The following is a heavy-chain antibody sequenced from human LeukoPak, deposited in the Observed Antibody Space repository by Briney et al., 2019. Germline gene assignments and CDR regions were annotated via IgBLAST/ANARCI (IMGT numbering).Heavy chain of an antibody. Sequence: PGRSLRLSCAASGFTFSSYAMHWVRQAPGKGLEWVSAISGSGGSTYYADSVKGRFTISRDNSKNTLYLQMNSLRAEDTAVYYCAKDREVVPADEPHFDYWGQGTLVTVSS. J-gene: IGHJ4*02. D-gene: IGHD2-2*01. V-gene: IGHV3-23*01. CDR2: ISGSGGST. CDR3: AKDREVVPADEPHFDY. CDR1: GFTFSSYA.